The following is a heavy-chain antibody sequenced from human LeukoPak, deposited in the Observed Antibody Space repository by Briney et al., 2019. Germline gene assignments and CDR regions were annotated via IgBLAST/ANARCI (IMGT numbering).Heavy chain of an antibody. D-gene: IGHD4-17*01. CDR3: ARESNYGYFDY. V-gene: IGHV3-30*04. Sequence: GGSLRLSCAASGFTFSSYAMHWVRQAPGKGLEWVAVISYDGSNKYYADSVKGRFTISRDNSKNTLYLQMNSLRAGDTAVYYCARESNYGYFDYWGQGTLVTVSS. CDR2: ISYDGSNK. CDR1: GFTFSSYA. J-gene: IGHJ4*02.